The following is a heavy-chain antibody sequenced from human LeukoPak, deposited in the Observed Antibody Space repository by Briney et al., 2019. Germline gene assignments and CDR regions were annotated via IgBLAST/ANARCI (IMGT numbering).Heavy chain of an antibody. Sequence: SETLSLTCAVYGGSFSGYYWSWIRQPPGKGLEWIGEINHSGSTNYNPSLKSRVTISVDTSKNQFSLKLSSVTAADTAVYYCARTTPYRKVFDYWGQGTLVTVSS. CDR3: ARTTPYRKVFDY. V-gene: IGHV4-34*01. D-gene: IGHD5-18*01. CDR1: GGSFSGYY. J-gene: IGHJ4*02. CDR2: INHSGST.